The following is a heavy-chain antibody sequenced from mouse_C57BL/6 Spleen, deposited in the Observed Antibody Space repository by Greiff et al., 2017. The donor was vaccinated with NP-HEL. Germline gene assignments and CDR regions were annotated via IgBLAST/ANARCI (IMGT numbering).Heavy chain of an antibody. Sequence: EVNVVESEGGLVQPGSSMKLSCTASGFTFSDYYMAWVRQVPEKGLEWVANINYDGSSTYYLDSLKSRFIISRDNAKNILYLQMSSLKSEDTATYYCARGPHYDGSSYPNWYFDVWGTGTTVTVSS. CDR2: INYDGSST. CDR1: GFTFSDYY. CDR3: ARGPHYDGSSYPNWYFDV. J-gene: IGHJ1*03. D-gene: IGHD1-1*01. V-gene: IGHV5-16*01.